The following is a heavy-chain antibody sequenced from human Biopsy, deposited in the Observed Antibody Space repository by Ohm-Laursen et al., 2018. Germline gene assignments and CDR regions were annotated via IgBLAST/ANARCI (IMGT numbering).Heavy chain of an antibody. CDR1: GYTFTTYD. Sequence: GASVTASCQASGYTFTTYDITWVRQATGQGPEWMGWMNPISGNTGYAHKFRGRVTMTSDSSISTAYLEVSSLTFEDTAVYYCARAVRYRLLSDPWGQGTLVTVSS. CDR3: ARAVRYRLLSDP. V-gene: IGHV1-8*01. CDR2: MNPISGNT. J-gene: IGHJ5*02. D-gene: IGHD2/OR15-2a*01.